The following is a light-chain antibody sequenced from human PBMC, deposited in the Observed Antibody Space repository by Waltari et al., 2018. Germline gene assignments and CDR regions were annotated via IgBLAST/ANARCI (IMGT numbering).Light chain of an antibody. CDR1: QSVSSN. J-gene: IGKJ2*01. V-gene: IGKV3-15*01. CDR2: GAS. Sequence: DTVMTQSPATLSVSPGERATLSCRARQSVSSNLAWYQQKPGQAPRLLIYGASTRATGIPARFSGSGSGTDFTLTISGLQSEDFAVYYCQQYNNWPPYTFGQGTKLEIK. CDR3: QQYNNWPPYT.